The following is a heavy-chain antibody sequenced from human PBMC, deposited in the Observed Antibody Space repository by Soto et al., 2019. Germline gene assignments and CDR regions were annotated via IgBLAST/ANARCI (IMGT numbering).Heavy chain of an antibody. CDR2: IISNSDGGTA. J-gene: IGHJ4*02. D-gene: IGHD3-22*01. V-gene: IGHV3-15*07. CDR3: TTDEGDSRSFYDFDY. Sequence: EVQLVESGGGLGEPGGSLRLSCEASGFTFKNAWMSWLRQAPGRGLEWVGRIISNSDGGTAEYAAPVNGRFTISRDDSKNTLYLQMNSLKTEDTAVYYCTTDEGDSRSFYDFDYWVQGALVTVSS. CDR1: GFTFKNAW.